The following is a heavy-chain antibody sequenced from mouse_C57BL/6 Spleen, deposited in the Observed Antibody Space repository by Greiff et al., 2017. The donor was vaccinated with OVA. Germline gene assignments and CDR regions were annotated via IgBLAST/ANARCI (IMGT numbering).Heavy chain of an antibody. Sequence: QVQLKESGAELVKPGASVKISCKASGYAFSSYWMNWVKQRPGKGLEWIGQIYPGDGDTNYNGKFKGKATLTADKSSSTAYMQLSSLTSEDSAVYFCARGGGYDAWFAYWGQGTLVTVSA. CDR3: ARGGGYDAWFAY. CDR2: IYPGDGDT. V-gene: IGHV1-80*01. J-gene: IGHJ3*01. D-gene: IGHD2-2*01. CDR1: GYAFSSYW.